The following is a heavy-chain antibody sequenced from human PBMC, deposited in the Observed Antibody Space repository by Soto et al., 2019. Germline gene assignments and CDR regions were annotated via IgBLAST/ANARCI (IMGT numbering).Heavy chain of an antibody. D-gene: IGHD6-13*01. Sequence: SETLSLTCSVSGYLISSGYYWGWVRQTPGKGLEWLGSIDYSGKTYKNPSLKSRVSASVDLSQNQFSLNLRSVTAADTAVYYCARDQGQQLSHWFDPWGQGTLVTVSS. CDR1: GYLISSGYY. J-gene: IGHJ5*02. CDR3: ARDQGQQLSHWFDP. CDR2: IDYSGKT. V-gene: IGHV4-38-2*02.